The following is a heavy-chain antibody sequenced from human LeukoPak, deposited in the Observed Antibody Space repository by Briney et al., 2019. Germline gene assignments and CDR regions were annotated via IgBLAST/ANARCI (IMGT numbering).Heavy chain of an antibody. CDR1: GGSFTGYY. CDR2: INHSGST. D-gene: IGHD6-13*01. Sequence: PSETLSLTCAVCGGSFTGYYCSWIRQPPGKGLEWIGEINHSGSTNYNPSLKSRVTISVATSKNQFSLTLSSVTAADTAVYYCAREVARRQLVRSPFDYWGQGNLVTVSS. V-gene: IGHV4-34*01. J-gene: IGHJ4*02. CDR3: AREVARRQLVRSPFDY.